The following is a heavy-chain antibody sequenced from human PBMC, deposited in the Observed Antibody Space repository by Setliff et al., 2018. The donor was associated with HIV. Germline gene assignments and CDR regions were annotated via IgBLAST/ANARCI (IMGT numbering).Heavy chain of an antibody. Sequence: ASVKVSCKASGNAFNGNRVHWVRQAPGQGLEWMGWINPNSGDTNYAQNFQGRVTMTRDTSISTAYMELRRLRYDDTAVYYCARDEERAAGGSLYYFDLWGQGTLVTVSS. CDR2: INPNSGDT. J-gene: IGHJ4*02. D-gene: IGHD5-12*01. V-gene: IGHV1-2*02. CDR1: GNAFNGNR. CDR3: ARDEERAAGGSLYYFDL.